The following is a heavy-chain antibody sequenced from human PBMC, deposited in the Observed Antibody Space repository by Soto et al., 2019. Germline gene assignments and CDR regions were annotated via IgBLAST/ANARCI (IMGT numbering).Heavy chain of an antibody. D-gene: IGHD1-1*01. CDR2: INAGNGNT. Sequence: QVQLVQSGAEVKKPGASVKVSCKASGYTFTSYAMHWVRQAPGQRLEWMGWINAGNGNTKYSQKFQGRVTITRDTSASTAYMELSSLRSEDTAVYYCARDLKELEPAYAFDIWGQGTMVTVSS. V-gene: IGHV1-3*01. CDR1: GYTFTSYA. CDR3: ARDLKELEPAYAFDI. J-gene: IGHJ3*02.